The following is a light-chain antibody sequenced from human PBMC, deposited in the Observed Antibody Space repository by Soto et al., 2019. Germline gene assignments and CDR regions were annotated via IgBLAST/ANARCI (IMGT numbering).Light chain of an antibody. CDR3: CSYAGSYTV. J-gene: IGLJ2*01. CDR2: DVS. V-gene: IGLV2-11*01. CDR1: SSDVGGYNY. Sequence: QSVLTQPRSVSGSPGQSVTISCTGTSSDVGGYNYVSWYQQQPGKAPNLMIFDVSKRPSGVPARFSGSKSGNTASLTISGRHAEDEADYYCCSYAGSYTVFGEGTQLTVL.